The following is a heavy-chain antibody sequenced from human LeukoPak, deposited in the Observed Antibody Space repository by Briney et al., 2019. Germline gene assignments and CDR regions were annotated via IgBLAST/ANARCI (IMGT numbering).Heavy chain of an antibody. CDR1: GDSVSRYY. J-gene: IGHJ4*02. CDR2: IYYSGST. V-gene: IGHV4-59*02. Sequence: SETLSLTCTVSGDSVSRYYWSWLRQPPGKRLEWIGYIYYSGSTKYNPSLKSRVTISIDTSKNQFSLKLTSVTAADTAVYYCARDLPSGSYYDYWGQGTLVTVSS. D-gene: IGHD1-26*01. CDR3: ARDLPSGSYYDY.